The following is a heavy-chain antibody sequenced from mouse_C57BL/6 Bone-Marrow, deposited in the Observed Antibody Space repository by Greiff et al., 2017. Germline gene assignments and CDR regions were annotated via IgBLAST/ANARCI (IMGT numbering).Heavy chain of an antibody. CDR3: ATYYSNLYYYAMDY. D-gene: IGHD2-5*01. J-gene: IGHJ4*01. V-gene: IGHV1-72*01. CDR1: GYTFTSYW. Sequence: QVQLQQPGAELVKPGASVKLSCKASGYTFTSYWMHWVKQRPGRGLEWIGRIDPNSGGTKYNEKFKSKATLTVDKPSSTAYMQLSSLTSEDSAVYYCATYYSNLYYYAMDYWGQGTSVTVSS. CDR2: IDPNSGGT.